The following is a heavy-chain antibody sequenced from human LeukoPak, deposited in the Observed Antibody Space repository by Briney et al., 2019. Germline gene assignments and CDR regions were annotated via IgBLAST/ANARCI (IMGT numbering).Heavy chain of an antibody. CDR2: ISGSGGST. CDR3: AKDEGDYYDSSGPDY. D-gene: IGHD3-22*01. Sequence: GGSLRLSCAASGFTFSSYAMSWVRQAPGKGLEWVSAISGSGGSTYYADSVKGRFTVSRDNSKNTLYLQMNSLRAEDTAVYYCAKDEGDYYDSSGPDYWGQGTLVTVSS. CDR1: GFTFSSYA. V-gene: IGHV3-23*01. J-gene: IGHJ4*02.